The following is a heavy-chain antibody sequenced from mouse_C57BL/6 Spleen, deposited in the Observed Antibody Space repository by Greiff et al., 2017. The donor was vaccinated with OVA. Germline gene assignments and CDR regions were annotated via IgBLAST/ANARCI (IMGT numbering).Heavy chain of an antibody. J-gene: IGHJ2*01. CDR1: GYTFTDYN. D-gene: IGHD1-1*01. V-gene: IGHV1-22*01. Sequence: VQLKQSGPELVKPGASVKMSCKASGYTFTDYNMHWVKQSHGKSLEWIGYINPNNGGTSYNQKFKGKATLTVNKSSSTAYMELRSLTSEDSAVYYCARTTTVVAPGYWGQGTTLTVSS. CDR2: INPNNGGT. CDR3: ARTTTVVAPGY.